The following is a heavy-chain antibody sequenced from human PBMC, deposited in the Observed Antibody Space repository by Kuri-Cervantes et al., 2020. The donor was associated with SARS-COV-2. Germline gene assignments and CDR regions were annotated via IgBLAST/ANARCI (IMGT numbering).Heavy chain of an antibody. CDR1: GGSISSGDYY. V-gene: IGHV4-39*01. CDR3: ARATPYDSSGYYFLT. CDR2: IYYSGST. D-gene: IGHD3-22*01. J-gene: IGHJ5*02. Sequence: SETLSLTCTVSGGSISSGDYYWSWTRQPPGKGLEWIGSIYYSGSTYYNPSLKSRVTISVDTSKNQFSLKLSSVTAADTTVYYCARATPYDSSGYYFLTWGQGTLVTVS.